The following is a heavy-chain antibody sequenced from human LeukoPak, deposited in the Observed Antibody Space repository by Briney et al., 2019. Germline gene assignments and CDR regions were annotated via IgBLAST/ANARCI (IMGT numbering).Heavy chain of an antibody. CDR2: IWYDGSSK. V-gene: IGHV3-33*01. CDR3: ARDENSSGWYGEDFDY. Sequence: GGSLRLSCAASGFTFSSYGMHWVRQAPGKGLEWVAVIWYDGSSKYYADSVKGRFTISRDNSKNTLYLQMNSLRAEDTAVYYCARDENSSGWYGEDFDYWGQGTLVTVSS. J-gene: IGHJ4*02. D-gene: IGHD6-19*01. CDR1: GFTFSSYG.